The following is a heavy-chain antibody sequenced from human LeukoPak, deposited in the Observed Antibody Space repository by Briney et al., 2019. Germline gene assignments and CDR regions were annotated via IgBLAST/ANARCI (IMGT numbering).Heavy chain of an antibody. CDR3: AREFGNTYYFDY. CDR2: IDCDGGNT. Sequence: ASVKVSYKAFGYTFTRYYIHWVRQAPGQGLEWMGAIDCDGGNTKYAQRFQGRVTMTRDTSTSTVYMELSSLRSEDTAVFYCAREFGNTYYFDYWGQGTLVTVSS. J-gene: IGHJ4*02. D-gene: IGHD4-23*01. CDR1: GYTFTRYY. V-gene: IGHV1-46*01.